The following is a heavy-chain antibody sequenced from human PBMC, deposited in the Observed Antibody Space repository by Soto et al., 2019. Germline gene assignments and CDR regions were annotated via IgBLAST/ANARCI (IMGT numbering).Heavy chain of an antibody. Sequence: ASVKVSCKASGYTFTSYAMHWVRQAPGQRLEWMGWINAGNGNTKYSQKFQGRVTITRDTSASTAYMELSSLRSEDTAVYYCARDRGTGYYLLRRFDPWGQGSLVTVSS. J-gene: IGHJ5*02. D-gene: IGHD3-9*01. CDR3: ARDRGTGYYLLRRFDP. CDR2: INAGNGNT. CDR1: GYTFTSYA. V-gene: IGHV1-3*01.